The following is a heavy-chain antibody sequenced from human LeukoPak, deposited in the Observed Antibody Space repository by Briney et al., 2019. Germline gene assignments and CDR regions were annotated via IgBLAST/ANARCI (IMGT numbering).Heavy chain of an antibody. J-gene: IGHJ4*02. CDR2: ISSSSSTI. Sequence: GGSLRLSCAASGFTFSSYSMNWVRQAPGKGLEWVSYISSSSSTIYYADSVKGRFTISRDNAKNSLYLQMNSLRAEDTAVYYCARDPVEFYDSSGYLAPFDYWGQGTLVTVSS. D-gene: IGHD3-22*01. V-gene: IGHV3-48*04. CDR3: ARDPVEFYDSSGYLAPFDY. CDR1: GFTFSSYS.